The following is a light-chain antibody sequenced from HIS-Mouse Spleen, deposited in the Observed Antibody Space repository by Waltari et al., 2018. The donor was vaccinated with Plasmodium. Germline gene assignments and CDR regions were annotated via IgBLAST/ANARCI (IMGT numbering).Light chain of an antibody. CDR3: MIWHSSAWV. V-gene: IGLV5-45*03. Sequence: QAVLTQPSSLSASPGASASLTCTLRSGINVGTSRIYWYQPKPGSPPHDLLRYKSDSDKQQGSGVPSRFSGSKDASANAGILLISGLQSEDEADYYCMIWHSSAWVFGGGTKLTVL. CDR1: SGINVGTSR. CDR2: YKSDSDK. J-gene: IGLJ3*02.